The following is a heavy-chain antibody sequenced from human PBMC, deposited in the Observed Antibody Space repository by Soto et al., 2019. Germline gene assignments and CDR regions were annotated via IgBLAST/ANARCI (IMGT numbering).Heavy chain of an antibody. CDR1: GGTFSSYA. CDR2: IIPIFGTA. V-gene: IGHV1-69*13. D-gene: IGHD3-10*01. J-gene: IGHJ6*02. Sequence: SVKVSCKASGGTFSSYAISWVRQAPGQGLEWMGGIIPIFGTANYAQKFQGRVTITADESTSTAYMELSSLRSEDTAVYYCARWGGTVLLWFGELRYYGMDVWGQGTTVTVSS. CDR3: ARWGGTVLLWFGELRYYGMDV.